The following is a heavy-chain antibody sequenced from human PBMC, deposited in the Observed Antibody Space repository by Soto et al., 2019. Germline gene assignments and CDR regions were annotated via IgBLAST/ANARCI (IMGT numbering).Heavy chain of an antibody. CDR1: GYSISSVCD. CDR2: IYHNRST. V-gene: IGHV4-38-2*01. J-gene: IGHJ5*02. Sequence: PETRSLTCAVSGYSISSVCDWGWIRQPPVKGLGEIGSIYHNRSTYYNPSRKGRVTISVDKTKNEADLTVSSVTAAETAGYCGACDQLRIPTGDDRWGQGTLVTVSS. D-gene: IGHD7-27*01. CDR3: ACDQLRIPTGDDR.